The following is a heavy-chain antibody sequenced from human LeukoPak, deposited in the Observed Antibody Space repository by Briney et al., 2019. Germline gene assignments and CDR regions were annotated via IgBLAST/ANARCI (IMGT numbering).Heavy chain of an antibody. D-gene: IGHD3-16*02. J-gene: IGHJ4*02. CDR1: GFTFSDYY. CDR2: ISSSGSTI. V-gene: IGHV3-11*04. CDR3: ARDLMTTFGGVIAGFDY. Sequence: GVSLRLSCAASGFTFSDYYMSWMRQAPGKGLEGVSYISSSGSTIYYADSVKGRFTSSRDKSKNTLYLQMNSLRAEDTAVYYCARDLMTTFGGVIAGFDYWGQGTLVTVSS.